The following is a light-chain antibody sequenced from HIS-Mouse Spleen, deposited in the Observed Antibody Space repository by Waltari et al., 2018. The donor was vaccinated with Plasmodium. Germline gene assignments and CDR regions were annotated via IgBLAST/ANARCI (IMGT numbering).Light chain of an antibody. CDR1: KSVSIY. CDR3: QQYNNWSFT. CDR2: GAS. J-gene: IGKJ3*01. V-gene: IGKV3-15*01. Sequence: EIVLTQSPATLPVSPGERAPLSRRASKSVSIYLPWYQQKPGQAPRLLIYGASTRATGIPARFSGSGSGTEFTLTISSLQSEDFAVYYCQQYNNWSFTFGPGTKVDIK.